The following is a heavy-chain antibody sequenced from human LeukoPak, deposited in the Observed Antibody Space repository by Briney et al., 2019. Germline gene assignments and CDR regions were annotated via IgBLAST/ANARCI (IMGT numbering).Heavy chain of an antibody. CDR3: AKLPPGVVVAATRANYYGMDV. Sequence: PGGSLRLSCAASGFTFSSYAMSWVRQAPGKGLEWVSAISGSGGSTYYADSVKGRFTISRDNPKNTLYLQMNSLRAEDTAVYYCAKLPPGVVVAATRANYYGMDVWGQGTTVTVSS. V-gene: IGHV3-23*01. D-gene: IGHD2-15*01. J-gene: IGHJ6*02. CDR2: ISGSGGST. CDR1: GFTFSSYA.